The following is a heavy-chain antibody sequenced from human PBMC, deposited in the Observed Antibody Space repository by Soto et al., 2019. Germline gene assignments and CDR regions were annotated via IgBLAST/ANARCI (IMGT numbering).Heavy chain of an antibody. CDR2: ISYDGSNK. D-gene: IGHD6-19*01. J-gene: IGHJ4*02. CDR1: GFTFSSSG. V-gene: IGHV3-30*18. CDR3: AKRYSSGWYYFDD. Sequence: VQLVESGGGVVQPGRSLRLACAASGFTFSSSGMHWVRQAPGKGLEWVAVISYDGSNKYYADSVKGRFTISRDNSKNTLYLQMSSLRAEDTAVYYCAKRYSSGWYYFDDWGQGTLVTVSS.